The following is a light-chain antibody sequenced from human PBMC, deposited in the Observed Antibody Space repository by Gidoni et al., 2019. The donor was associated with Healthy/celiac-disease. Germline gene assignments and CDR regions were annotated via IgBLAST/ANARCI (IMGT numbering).Light chain of an antibody. J-gene: IGKJ1*01. V-gene: IGKV1-39*01. CDR2: AAS. CDR3: QQSYSTPWT. Sequence: DIQMTQSPSSLSASVGDRVTITCRASQSISTYLHWYQQRPGKAPQLLIYAASSLQSGVPSRFSGSGSGTDFTLIISSLQPDDFANYYCQQSYSTPWTFGQGTKVEIK. CDR1: QSISTY.